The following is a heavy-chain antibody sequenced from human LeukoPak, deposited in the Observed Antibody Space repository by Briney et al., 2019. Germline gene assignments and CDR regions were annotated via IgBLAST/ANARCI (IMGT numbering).Heavy chain of an antibody. D-gene: IGHD1-26*01. V-gene: IGHV3-21*01. CDR1: GFTFSSYS. CDR3: ARGKGESNSGSYLY. CDR2: ISSSSSYI. J-gene: IGHJ4*02. Sequence: GGSLRLSCAASGFTFSSYSMNWVRQAPGKGLEWVSSISSSSSYIYYAGSVKGRFTISRDNAKNSLYLQMNSLRVEDTAVYYCARGKGESNSGSYLYWGQGTLVTVSS.